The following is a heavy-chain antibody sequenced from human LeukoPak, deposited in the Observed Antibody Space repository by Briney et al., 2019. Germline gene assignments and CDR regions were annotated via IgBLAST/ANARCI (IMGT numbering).Heavy chain of an antibody. D-gene: IGHD3-16*01. CDR3: GGGGGGYYFDY. V-gene: IGHV1-69*05. J-gene: IGHJ4*02. Sequence: ASVKVSCKASGGTFSSYAISWVRQAPGQGLEWMGGIIPIFGTANYAQKFQGRVTITTDESTSTAYMELSSLRSEDTAVYYRGGGGGGYYFDYWGQGTLATVSS. CDR1: GGTFSSYA. CDR2: IIPIFGTA.